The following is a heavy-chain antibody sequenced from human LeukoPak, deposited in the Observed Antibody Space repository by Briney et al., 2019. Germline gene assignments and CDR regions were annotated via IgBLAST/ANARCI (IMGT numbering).Heavy chain of an antibody. V-gene: IGHV3-9*01. CDR2: ITWNSGSI. D-gene: IGHD5-18*01. J-gene: IGHJ4*02. Sequence: QAGGSLRLSCAASGFTFHDYAMHWVREAPGKGLEWVSGITWNSGSIGYADSVKGRFTISRDNAKNSLYLQMNSLRAEDTAVYYCARDAGYGYDGFDYWGQGTQVTVSS. CDR1: GFTFHDYA. CDR3: ARDAGYGYDGFDY.